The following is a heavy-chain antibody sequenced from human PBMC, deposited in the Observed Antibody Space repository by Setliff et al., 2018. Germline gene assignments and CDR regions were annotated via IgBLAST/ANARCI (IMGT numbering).Heavy chain of an antibody. J-gene: IGHJ4*02. CDR2: IIHSGCT. CDR1: GGSFSGYY. V-gene: IGHV4-34*12. Sequence: SETLCLTCAVYGGSFSGYYWSSIRKPPGKRLEWIGEIIHSGCTNYNPDLKSRVTISMDTSKNQFSLKLSSVTAADTAVYYCARSFSRREKFLLDYWCQGALVNVSS. CDR3: ARSFSRREKFLLDY.